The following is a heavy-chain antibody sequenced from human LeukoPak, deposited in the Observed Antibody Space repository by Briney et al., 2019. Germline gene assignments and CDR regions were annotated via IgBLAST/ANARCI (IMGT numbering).Heavy chain of an antibody. CDR2: INHSGST. CDR3: ARGGIVVVVAANTNWFDP. J-gene: IGHJ5*02. V-gene: IGHV4-34*01. CDR1: GGSFSGYY. Sequence: SETLSLTCAVYGGSFSGYYWSWIRQPPGKGLEWIGEINHSGSTNYNPSLKSRVTISVDTSKNQFSLKLSSVTAADTAVYYCARGGIVVVVAANTNWFDPWGQGTLVTVSS. D-gene: IGHD2-15*01.